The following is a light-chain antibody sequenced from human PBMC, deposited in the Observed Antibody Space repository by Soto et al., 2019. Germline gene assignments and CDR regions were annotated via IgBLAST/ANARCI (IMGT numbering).Light chain of an antibody. CDR1: QSVSSSY. Sequence: EIVMRQSPATLSVSPGERATLSCRASQSVSSSYLAWYQQKPGQTPRLLIHGVSSRATGIPDRFSGSGSGTDFTLTISRLEPEDFAVYYCHQYGKSPSTFGQGTKVDIK. CDR2: GVS. V-gene: IGKV3-20*01. CDR3: HQYGKSPST. J-gene: IGKJ1*01.